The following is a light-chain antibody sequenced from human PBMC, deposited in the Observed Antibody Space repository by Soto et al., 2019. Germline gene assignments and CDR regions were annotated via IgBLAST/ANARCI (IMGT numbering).Light chain of an antibody. CDR1: QSVSSSY. Sequence: EIVLTQSPGTLSLSPGERATLSCRASQSVSSSYLAWYQQKPGQAPRLLIYGASSRGTGIPDRFSGSGSGTDFTLTISSLEPEDFAVYYCQQYGRSPPYTFGQGTKLEI. CDR2: GAS. J-gene: IGKJ2*01. V-gene: IGKV3-20*01. CDR3: QQYGRSPPYT.